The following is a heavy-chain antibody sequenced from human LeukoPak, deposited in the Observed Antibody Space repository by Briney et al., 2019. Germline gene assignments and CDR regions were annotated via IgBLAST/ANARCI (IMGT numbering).Heavy chain of an antibody. D-gene: IGHD3-22*01. CDR2: ISAYNGNT. J-gene: IGHJ4*02. CDR1: GGAFSSYA. Sequence: ASVKVSCKASGGAFSSYAISWVRQAPGQGLEWMGWISAYNGNTNYAQKLQGRVTMTTDTSTSTAYMELRSLRSDDTAVYYCARETTYYYDSSGYKDYWGQGTLVTVSS. V-gene: IGHV1-18*01. CDR3: ARETTYYYDSSGYKDY.